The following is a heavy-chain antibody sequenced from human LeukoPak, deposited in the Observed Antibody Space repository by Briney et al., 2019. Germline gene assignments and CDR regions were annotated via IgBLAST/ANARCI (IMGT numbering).Heavy chain of an antibody. D-gene: IGHD1-14*01. CDR2: INHSGST. CDR1: GGSFSGYY. V-gene: IGHV4-34*01. J-gene: IGHJ6*02. CDR3: ARERRSHYYYYGMDV. Sequence: SETLSLTCAVYGGSFSGYYWSWIRQPPGKGLEWIGEINHSGSTNYNPSLKSRVTISVDTSKNQFSLKLSSVTAADTAVYYCARERRSHYYYYGMDVWGQGTTVTVSS.